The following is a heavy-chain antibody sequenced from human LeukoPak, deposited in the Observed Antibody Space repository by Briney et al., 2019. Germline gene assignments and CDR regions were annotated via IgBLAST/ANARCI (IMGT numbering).Heavy chain of an antibody. CDR1: GFTFSDYY. Sequence: GGSLRLSCAASGFTFSDYYMSWIRQAPGKGLEWASYISSSGSTIYYADSVKGRFTISRDNAKKSLYLQMNSLRAEDTAVYYCARDLPQTTPGFDPWGQGTLVTVSS. V-gene: IGHV3-11*01. CDR2: ISSSGSTI. J-gene: IGHJ5*02. D-gene: IGHD4-11*01. CDR3: ARDLPQTTPGFDP.